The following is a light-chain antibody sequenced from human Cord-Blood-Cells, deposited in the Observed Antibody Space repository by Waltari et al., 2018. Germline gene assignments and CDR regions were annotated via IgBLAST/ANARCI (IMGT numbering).Light chain of an antibody. V-gene: IGKV4-1*01. CDR1: QSVLYSSNNENY. J-gene: IGKJ2*01. CDR2: WAS. CDR3: QQYYSTPYT. Sequence: DIVMSQSSDSLAVSLGERATINCKSSQSVLYSSNNENYLAWYQQKPGQPPELLIYWASTRESGVPDRFSGSGSGTDFTLTISSLQAEDVAVYYCQQYYSTPYTFGQGTKLEIK.